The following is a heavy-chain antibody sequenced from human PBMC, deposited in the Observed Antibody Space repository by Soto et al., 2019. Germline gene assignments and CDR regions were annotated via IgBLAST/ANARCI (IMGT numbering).Heavy chain of an antibody. CDR3: AKVYGDYATDYYYYMDV. Sequence: GESLKISCAASGFTFSSYNMNWVRQAPGKGLEWVSSISSSSSYIYYADSVKGRFTISRDNAKNSLYLQMNSLRAEDTAVYYCAKVYGDYATDYYYYMDVWGKGTTVTVSS. J-gene: IGHJ6*03. CDR2: ISSSSSYI. CDR1: GFTFSSYN. D-gene: IGHD4-17*01. V-gene: IGHV3-21*01.